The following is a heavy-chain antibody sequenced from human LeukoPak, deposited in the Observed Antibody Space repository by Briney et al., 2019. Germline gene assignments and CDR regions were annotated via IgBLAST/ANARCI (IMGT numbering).Heavy chain of an antibody. V-gene: IGHV3-30-3*01. D-gene: IGHD5-12*01. CDR2: ISYDGSNK. CDR3: ARGGFRGVATMIYFDY. CDR1: GFTFSSYA. J-gene: IGHJ4*02. Sequence: GGSLRLSCAASGFTFSSYAMHWVRQAPGKGLEWVAVISYDGSNKYYADSVKGRFTISRDNSKNTLYLQVNSLRAEDTAVYYCARGGFRGVATMIYFDYWGQGTLVTVSS.